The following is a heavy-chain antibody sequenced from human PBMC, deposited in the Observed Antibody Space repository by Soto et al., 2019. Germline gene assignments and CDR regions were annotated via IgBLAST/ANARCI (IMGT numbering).Heavy chain of an antibody. D-gene: IGHD2-21*01. CDR1: GGSISSYY. Sequence: ETLSLTCTVSGGSISSYYWSWVRQPPGKGLEWIGEIYHSGGSTYYSDSVKGRFTISRDNAKNTLYLHMNSLRAEDTAVYYCVRDMQLWRLDSWGQGTLVTVSS. J-gene: IGHJ4*02. CDR2: IYHSGGST. CDR3: VRDMQLWRLDS. V-gene: IGHV3-53*01.